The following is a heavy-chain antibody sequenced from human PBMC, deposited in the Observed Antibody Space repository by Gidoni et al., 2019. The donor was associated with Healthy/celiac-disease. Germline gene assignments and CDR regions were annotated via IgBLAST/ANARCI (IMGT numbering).Heavy chain of an antibody. D-gene: IGHD1-26*01. CDR3: AREYSGSYSI. CDR1: GGSISSYY. J-gene: IGHJ3*02. CDR2: IYYSGST. Sequence: QVQLQESGPGLVKPSETLSLTCPVSGGSISSYYGSWIRQPPGKGLEWIGYIYYSGSTNYNPSLKSRVTISVDTSKNQFSLKLSSVTAADTAVYYCAREYSGSYSIWGQGTMVTVSS. V-gene: IGHV4-59*01.